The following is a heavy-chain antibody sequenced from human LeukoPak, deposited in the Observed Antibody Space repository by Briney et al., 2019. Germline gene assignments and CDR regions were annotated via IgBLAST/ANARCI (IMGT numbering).Heavy chain of an antibody. Sequence: GGSLRLSCAASGFTFSSYAMHWVRQAPGKGLEWVAVISYDGSNKYYAVSVKGRFTISRDNSKNTLYLQMNSLRAEDTAVYYCARDGYKRHFDYWGQGTLVTVSS. CDR2: ISYDGSNK. CDR3: ARDGYKRHFDY. CDR1: GFTFSSYA. V-gene: IGHV3-30*04. J-gene: IGHJ4*02. D-gene: IGHD5-24*01.